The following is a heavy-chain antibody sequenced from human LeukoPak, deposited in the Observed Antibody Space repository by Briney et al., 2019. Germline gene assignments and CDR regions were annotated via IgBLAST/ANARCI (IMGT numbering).Heavy chain of an antibody. CDR2: IYWDDDK. D-gene: IGHD1-14*01. V-gene: IGHV2-5*02. CDR3: VHRYNLDAFDM. J-gene: IGHJ3*02. CDR1: GFSLSTSGEG. Sequence: GSGPTLVKPTQTLTLTCTFSGFSLSTSGEGVGWIRQPPGKALEWLALIYWDDDKRYSPSLESRLTITKDTSKNQVVLTMTNMDPVDTATYYCVHRYNLDAFDMWGQGTMVTVSS.